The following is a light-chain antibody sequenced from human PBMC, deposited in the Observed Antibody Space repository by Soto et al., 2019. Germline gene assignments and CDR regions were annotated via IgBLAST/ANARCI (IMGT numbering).Light chain of an antibody. J-gene: IGKJ5*01. Sequence: DIQMTQSPSSLSASVGDRVTITCRASQRITTYLNWYQQRPGKAPKLLIYDASRLQSGVPSRFSGSGSGTEFTLTISSLLPEDFATYYCQQRSSYPITFGQGTRLEIK. CDR2: DAS. CDR1: QRITTY. V-gene: IGKV1-17*01. CDR3: QQRSSYPIT.